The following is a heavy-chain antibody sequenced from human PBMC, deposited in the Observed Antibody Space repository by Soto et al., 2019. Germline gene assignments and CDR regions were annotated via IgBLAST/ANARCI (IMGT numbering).Heavy chain of an antibody. CDR3: ERAGAHGVGYDAFDI. CDR1: GFTFSSYC. J-gene: IGHJ3*02. V-gene: IGHV3-23*01. CDR2: IICSGSST. D-gene: IGHD2-8*01. Sequence: GGSLRLSCAASGFTFSSYCMSWVRQAPGKGLEWVSAIICSGSSTSYADSVKGRFTITIDNSKNTLYLQMNSLRAEDTAVYVCERAGAHGVGYDAFDIWGQGTMVTVSS.